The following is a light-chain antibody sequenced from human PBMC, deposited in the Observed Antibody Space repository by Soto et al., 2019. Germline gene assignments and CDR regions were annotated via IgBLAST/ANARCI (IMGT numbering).Light chain of an antibody. CDR1: QSVSSSY. V-gene: IGKV3-20*01. CDR2: GAS. CDR3: QQYVSLPIT. J-gene: IGKJ5*01. Sequence: EIVLTQSPATLSVSPGESATLSCRASQSVSSSYLAWYQQKPGQAPRLLIYGASSRATGIPDRFSGSGSGTDFTLTINRVAPEDFAVYYCQQYVSLPITFGQGTRLEIK.